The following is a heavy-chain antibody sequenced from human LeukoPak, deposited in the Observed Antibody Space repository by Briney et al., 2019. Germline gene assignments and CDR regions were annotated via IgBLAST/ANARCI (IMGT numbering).Heavy chain of an antibody. CDR1: GFTFSSYS. Sequence: KSGGSLRLSCAASGFTFSSYSMNWVRQAPGKGLEWVSSISSSSSYIYYADSVKGRFTISRDNSKNTLYLQMNSLRAEDTAVYYCARAQLSLDYWGQGTLVTVSS. CDR3: ARAQLSLDY. J-gene: IGHJ4*02. D-gene: IGHD1-1*01. V-gene: IGHV3-21*01. CDR2: ISSSSSYI.